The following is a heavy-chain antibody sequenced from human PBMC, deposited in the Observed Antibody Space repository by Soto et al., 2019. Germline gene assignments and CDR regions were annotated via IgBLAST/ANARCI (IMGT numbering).Heavy chain of an antibody. V-gene: IGHV1-3*01. J-gene: IGHJ4*02. CDR2: INAGNGNT. CDR3: ARDQGSYAFDY. Sequence: GASVKVSCKASEYTFTNYAMHWVRQAPGQRLGWMGWINAGNGNTKYSQKFQVRVTITRDTSANTAYMELSSLRSEDTAVYYCARDQGSYAFDYWGQGTLVTVSS. CDR1: EYTFTNYA. D-gene: IGHD1-26*01.